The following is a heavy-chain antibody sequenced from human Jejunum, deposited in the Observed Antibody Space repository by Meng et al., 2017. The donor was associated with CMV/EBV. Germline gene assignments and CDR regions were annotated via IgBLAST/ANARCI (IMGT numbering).Heavy chain of an antibody. CDR2: IPGSGSRT. D-gene: IGHD6-6*01. CDR3: DASDY. CDR1: GFSFRDFD. V-gene: IGHV3-23*01. J-gene: IGHJ4*02. Sequence: GYLRLSCAASGFSFRDFDLSWARQAPGKGLGWVATIPGSGSRTHYADSVKGRFTISRDNSKNTLYLQINSLRVEDTAIYYCDASDYWGQGTQVTVSS.